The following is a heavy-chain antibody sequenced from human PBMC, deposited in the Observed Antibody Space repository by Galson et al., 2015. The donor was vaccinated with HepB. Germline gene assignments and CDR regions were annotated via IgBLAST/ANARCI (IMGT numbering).Heavy chain of an antibody. CDR3: ARHQGSGWYDDYYYGMDV. J-gene: IGHJ6*02. V-gene: IGHV5-51*01. CDR2: IYPGDSDT. Sequence: QSGAEVEKPGESLKISCEGSGYSFTSYRIGCVRQMPGEGLEWMGIIYPGDSDTRFSPSFQGQITISADKSISTAYLQWSSLKASDTAMYYCARHQGSGWYDDYYYGMDVWGQGTTVTVSS. D-gene: IGHD6-19*01. CDR1: GYSFTSYR.